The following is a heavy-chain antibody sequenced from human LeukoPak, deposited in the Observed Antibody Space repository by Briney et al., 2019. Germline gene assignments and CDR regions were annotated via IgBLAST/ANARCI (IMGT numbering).Heavy chain of an antibody. V-gene: IGHV1-46*01. CDR2: INPSGGST. J-gene: IGHJ4*02. CDR3: ARVSTGTTSDY. D-gene: IGHD1-1*01. Sequence: ASVKVSCKASGYSFTSYYMHWVRQAPGQGLEWMGIINPSGGSTTYDQKFHGRVTMTRDTSTSTVYMELSSLRSEDTAVYYCARVSTGTTSDYWGQGTLVTVAS. CDR1: GYSFTSYY.